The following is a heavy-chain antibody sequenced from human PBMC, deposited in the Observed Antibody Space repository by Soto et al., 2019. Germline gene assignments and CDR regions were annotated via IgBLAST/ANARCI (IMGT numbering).Heavy chain of an antibody. CDR1: GGAIGGYY. J-gene: IGHJ4*02. CDR2: VSYSGTT. Sequence: PSETLSLTCSLSGGAIGGYYWSWIRQPPGKALEWIGYVSYSGTTQFNPSLKSRVTMSIDGAGNQFSLRLSSVTAADTAVYYCARKERKPAAIWNWGQGTLVTVSS. D-gene: IGHD2-2*01. V-gene: IGHV4-59*12. CDR3: ARKERKPAAIWN.